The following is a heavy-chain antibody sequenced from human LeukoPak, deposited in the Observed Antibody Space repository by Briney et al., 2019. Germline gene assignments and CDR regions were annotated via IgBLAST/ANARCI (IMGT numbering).Heavy chain of an antibody. J-gene: IGHJ5*02. CDR1: GYTFTSYD. Sequence: EASVKVSCKASGYTFTSYDINWVRQATGQGLEWMGWMNPNSGNTGYAQKFQGRVTMTRNTSISTAYMELSSLRSEDTAVYYCARAESYYYGSVFDPWGQGTLVTVSS. V-gene: IGHV1-8*01. CDR2: MNPNSGNT. D-gene: IGHD3-10*01. CDR3: ARAESYYYGSVFDP.